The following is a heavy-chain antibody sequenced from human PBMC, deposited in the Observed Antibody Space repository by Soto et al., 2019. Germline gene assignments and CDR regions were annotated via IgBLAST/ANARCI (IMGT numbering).Heavy chain of an antibody. D-gene: IGHD3-10*01. J-gene: IGHJ4*02. V-gene: IGHV3-33*01. Sequence: QVQLVESGGGVVQPERSLTLSCAASGFTFSSYGMHWIRQAPGKGLEWVAVIWHDGMNKYYADSVRGRLTISRDNSKNTLYLHMNSLRAEGTAVYYCARDRGSDDPIDYWGQGTLVTVSS. CDR2: IWHDGMNK. CDR1: GFTFSSYG. CDR3: ARDRGSDDPIDY.